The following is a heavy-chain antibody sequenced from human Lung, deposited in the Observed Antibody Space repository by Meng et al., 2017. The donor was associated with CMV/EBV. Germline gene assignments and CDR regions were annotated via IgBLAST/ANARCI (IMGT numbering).Heavy chain of an antibody. V-gene: IGHV2-5*02. D-gene: IGHD2-2*01. J-gene: IGHJ5*02. CDR1: GFSLSTSEVG. Sequence: QSTCKGSGHTRVKPTQTRTLTCTFSGFSLSTSEVGVGWIRQPPGKALEWLAVIYWDDDKRYSPSLKSRLTITKDTSKNQVVLTLTNMDPVDTATYYCALFTRSWFDPWGQGTLVTVSS. CDR2: IYWDDDK. CDR3: ALFTRSWFDP.